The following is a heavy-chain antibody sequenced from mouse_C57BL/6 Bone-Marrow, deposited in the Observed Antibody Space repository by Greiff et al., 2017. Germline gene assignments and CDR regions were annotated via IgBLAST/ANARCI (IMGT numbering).Heavy chain of an antibody. CDR2: IDPANGNT. J-gene: IGHJ3*01. Sequence: VQLKESVAELVRPGASVKLSCTASGFNIKNTYMHWVKQRPEQGLEWIGRIDPANGNTKYAPKFQGKATITADTSSNTAYLQLSSLTSEDTAIYYCARSFYGNNAWFAYWGQGTLVTVSA. D-gene: IGHD2-10*01. V-gene: IGHV14-3*01. CDR3: ARSFYGNNAWFAY. CDR1: GFNIKNTY.